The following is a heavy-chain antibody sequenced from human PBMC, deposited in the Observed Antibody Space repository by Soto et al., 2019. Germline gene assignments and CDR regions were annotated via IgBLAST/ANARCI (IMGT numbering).Heavy chain of an antibody. V-gene: IGHV1-46*01. CDR3: ARDWGNYDFWSGYYRVLGMDV. CDR2: INPSGGST. CDR1: GYTFTSYY. D-gene: IGHD3-3*01. J-gene: IGHJ6*04. Sequence: GASAKVSCKASGYTFTSYYMHWVRQAPGQGLEWMGIINPSGGSTSYAQKFQGRVTMTRDTSTSTVYMELSSLRSEDTAVYYCARDWGNYDFWSGYYRVLGMDVWGKGTTVTVSS.